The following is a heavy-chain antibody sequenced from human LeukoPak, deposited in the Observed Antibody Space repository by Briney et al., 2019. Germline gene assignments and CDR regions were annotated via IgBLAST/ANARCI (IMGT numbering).Heavy chain of an antibody. J-gene: IGHJ6*02. CDR1: GGSFSGYY. V-gene: IGHV4-34*01. CDR2: INHSGST. Sequence: ASETLSLTCAVYGGSFSGYYWSWIRQPPGEGLEWIGEINHSGSTNYNPSLKSRVTISVDTSKNQFSLKLSSVTAADTAVYYCARVARKPYYYGSGSYWPSVIGMDVWGQGTTVTVSS. D-gene: IGHD3-10*01. CDR3: ARVARKPYYYGSGSYWPSVIGMDV.